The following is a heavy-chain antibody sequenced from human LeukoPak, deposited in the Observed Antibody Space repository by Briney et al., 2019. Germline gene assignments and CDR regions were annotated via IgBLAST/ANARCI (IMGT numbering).Heavy chain of an antibody. V-gene: IGHV3-48*01. CDR2: FSSSISTI. CDR3: SRDSTGYYGSGSYFLSG. J-gene: IGHJ4*02. D-gene: IGHD3-10*01. CDR1: RFTFSSYS. Sequence: GGTLRLSSAPSRFTFSSYSITSVPEAPGHGLKWVSYFSSSISTIYYADTPTGRFTISRDNAKNSLYLQMDSLRAEDTAVLYCSRDSTGYYGSGSYFLSGWGQGTLVTVSS.